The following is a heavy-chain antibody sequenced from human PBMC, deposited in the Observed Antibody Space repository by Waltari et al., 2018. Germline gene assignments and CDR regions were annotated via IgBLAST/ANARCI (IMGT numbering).Heavy chain of an antibody. J-gene: IGHJ6*03. D-gene: IGHD3-22*01. Sequence: QVQLQESGPGLVKPSETLSLTCTVSGGSISSYYWSWIRQPARKGLEWIGRIYTSGSTNYNPSLKSRVTMSVDTSKNQFSLKLSSVTAADTAVYYCARAGYYYDSSGYYPKYYYYYMDVWGKGTTVTVSS. V-gene: IGHV4-4*07. CDR2: IYTSGST. CDR1: GGSISSYY. CDR3: ARAGYYYDSSGYYPKYYYYYMDV.